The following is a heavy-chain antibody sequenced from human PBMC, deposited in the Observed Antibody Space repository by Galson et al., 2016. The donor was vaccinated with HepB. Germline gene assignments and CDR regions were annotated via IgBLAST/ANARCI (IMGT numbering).Heavy chain of an antibody. V-gene: IGHV1-2*02. CDR1: EYTFTGYY. CDR3: ARERAYSWNYGHDAFDI. CDR2: INPNSGDT. Sequence: SVKVSCKASEYTFTGYYIHWVRQAPGQGLEWMGWINPNSGDTHLSQKFQVRVTMTRDTSISTASMYLSRLTSDDTAVYYCARERAYSWNYGHDAFDIWGQGTRVTVSS. J-gene: IGHJ3*02. D-gene: IGHD1-26*01.